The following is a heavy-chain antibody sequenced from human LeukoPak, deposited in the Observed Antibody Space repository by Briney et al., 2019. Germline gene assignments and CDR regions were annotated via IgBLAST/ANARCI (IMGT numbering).Heavy chain of an antibody. CDR1: GGPISIYY. CDR3: VRDRELNY. V-gene: IGHV4-59*01. CDR2: IYNSGNT. J-gene: IGHJ4*02. Sequence: SETLSLTCTVSGGPISIYYWSWIRQPPGKGLEWIGYIYNSGNTNYNPSFKSRVTISEDTPKNQFSLKLSSVTAADTAVYYCVRDRELNYWGQGTLVTVSS. D-gene: IGHD3-10*01.